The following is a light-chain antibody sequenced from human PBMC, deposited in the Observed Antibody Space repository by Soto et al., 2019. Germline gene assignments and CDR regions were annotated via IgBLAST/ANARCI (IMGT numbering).Light chain of an antibody. CDR1: SSDVGGYNY. CDR2: DVS. J-gene: IGLJ2*01. V-gene: IGLV2-11*01. CDR3: CSYAGSYTLV. Sequence: QLVLTQPRSVSGSPGQSVTISCTGTSSDVGGYNYVSWHQQHPGKAPKLMIYDVSERPSGVPDRFSGSKSGNTASLTISGLQAEDEADYYCCSYAGSYTLVFGGGTKLTVL.